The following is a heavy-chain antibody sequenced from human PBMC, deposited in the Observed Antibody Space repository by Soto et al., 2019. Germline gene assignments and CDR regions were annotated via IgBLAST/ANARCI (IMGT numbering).Heavy chain of an antibody. CDR1: GYTFTSYG. D-gene: IGHD3-10*01. J-gene: IGHJ6*04. V-gene: IGHV1-18*04. Sequence: ASVNVSCKASGYTFTSYGISWVRQAPGQGLEWMGWISAYNGNTNYAQKLQGRVTMTTDTSTSTAYMELRSLRSDDTAVYYCARDWGLWPLPVNWGNGKMVSVSA. CDR3: ARDWGLWPLPVN. CDR2: ISAYNGNT.